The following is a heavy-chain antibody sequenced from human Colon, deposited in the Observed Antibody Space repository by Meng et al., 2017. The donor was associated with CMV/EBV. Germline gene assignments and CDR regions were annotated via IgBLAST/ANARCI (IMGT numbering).Heavy chain of an antibody. D-gene: IGHD3-3*01. J-gene: IGHJ4*02. V-gene: IGHV3-7*01. Sequence: GESLKISCAASGSSFRTYWTNWVRQAPGKGLEWVANIKKDGSEKYYVDSAKGRFTISRDNAKNSLYLQMNSLRAEDTAVYYCARSLYYDFWSGQQKPTDYWGQGTLVTVSS. CDR1: GSSFRTYW. CDR2: IKKDGSEK. CDR3: ARSLYYDFWSGQQKPTDY.